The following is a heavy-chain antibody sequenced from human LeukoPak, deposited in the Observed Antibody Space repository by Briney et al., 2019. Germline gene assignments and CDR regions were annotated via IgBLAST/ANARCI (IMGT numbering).Heavy chain of an antibody. V-gene: IGHV4-59*01. CDR2: VYYSGST. Sequence: PSETLSLTCTVSGGYISSYYWSWIRQPPGKGLEWIGYVYYSGSTNYNPSLKSRVTISVDTSKNQFSLKLGSVTAADTAVYYCARETYYGSGSYYPFDYWGQGTLITVSS. CDR3: ARETYYGSGSYYPFDY. J-gene: IGHJ4*02. CDR1: GGYISSYY. D-gene: IGHD3-10*01.